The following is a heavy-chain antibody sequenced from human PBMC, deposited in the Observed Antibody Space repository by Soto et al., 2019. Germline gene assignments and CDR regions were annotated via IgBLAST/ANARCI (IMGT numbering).Heavy chain of an antibody. CDR2: IDPSDSYT. V-gene: IGHV5-10-1*01. D-gene: IGHD3-9*01. CDR3: ARHGPGTQDFDWLPQFDP. CDR1: GYSFTSYW. Sequence: GESLKISGKGSGYSFTSYWISWVRQMPGKGLEWMGRIDPSDSYTNYSPSFQGHVTISADKSISTAYLQWSSLKASDTAMYYCARHGPGTQDFDWLPQFDPWGQGTLVTVSS. J-gene: IGHJ5*02.